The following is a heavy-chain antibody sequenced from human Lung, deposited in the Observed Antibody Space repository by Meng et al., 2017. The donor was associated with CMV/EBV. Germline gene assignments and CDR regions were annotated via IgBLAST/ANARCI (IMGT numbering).Heavy chain of an antibody. CDR2: ISAYNGNT. J-gene: IGHJ4*02. Sequence: SVXVSXXASGYIFTSYGISWVRQAPGQGLEWMGWISAYNGNTNYAQNLQGRVTMTTDTSTSTAYMGLRSLRSDDTAVYYCARDIPDYYDTSGYYDSPDYWGQGTXVTVSS. D-gene: IGHD3-22*01. CDR1: GYIFTSYG. V-gene: IGHV1-18*01. CDR3: ARDIPDYYDTSGYYDSPDY.